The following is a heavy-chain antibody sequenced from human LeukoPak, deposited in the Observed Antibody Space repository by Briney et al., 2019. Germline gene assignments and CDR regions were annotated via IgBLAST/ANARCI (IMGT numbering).Heavy chain of an antibody. CDR1: GYTFTSYG. J-gene: IGHJ4*02. CDR2: INPNSGGT. V-gene: IGHV1-2*02. CDR3: ARTVSGYRIIDY. D-gene: IGHD3-22*01. Sequence: GASVKVSCKASGYTFTSYGISWVRQAPGQGLEWMGWINPNSGGTNYAQKFQGRVTMTRDTSISTAYMELSRLRSDDTAVYYCARTVSGYRIIDYWGQGTLVTVSS.